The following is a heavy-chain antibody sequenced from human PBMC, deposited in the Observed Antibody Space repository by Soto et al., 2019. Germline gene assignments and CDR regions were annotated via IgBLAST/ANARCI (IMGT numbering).Heavy chain of an antibody. CDR2: ISGSGGST. J-gene: IGHJ4*02. V-gene: IGHV3-23*01. CDR3: AQDQGRSWCDIAY. Sequence: EVQLLESGGGLVQPGGSLRLSCAASGFTFSNYAVTWVRQAPGKGLEWVSTISGSGGSTYYADSVKGRFTISRDNSKNTLYLKMNRLRAEDTAVYYCAQDQGRSWCDIAYWGQGTLVTVSS. D-gene: IGHD2-15*01. CDR1: GFTFSNYA.